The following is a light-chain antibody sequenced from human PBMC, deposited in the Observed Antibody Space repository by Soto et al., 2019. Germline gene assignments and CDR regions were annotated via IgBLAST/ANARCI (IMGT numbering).Light chain of an antibody. CDR1: SSDIGDSNY. Sequence: QSVLTQPASVSGSPGQSITISCTGTSSDIGDSNYVSWYQQHPGKAPKLVIYDVSNRPSGVSNRFSGSKSANTASLTISGLQAEDEADYYCSSFRSSSTSYVFGTGTKLPS. CDR2: DVS. V-gene: IGLV2-14*03. J-gene: IGLJ1*01. CDR3: SSFRSSSTSYV.